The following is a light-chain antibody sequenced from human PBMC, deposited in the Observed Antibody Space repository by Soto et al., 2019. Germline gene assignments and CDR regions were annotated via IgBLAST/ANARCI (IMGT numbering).Light chain of an antibody. V-gene: IGKV3-20*01. J-gene: IGKJ1*01. CDR1: QSVSSSY. CDR2: DAS. Sequence: EIVLTQSPGTLSLSPGERATLSCRASQSVSSSYVAWYQQKPGQAPRLLIFDASSRATGTPGRFSGSGSGTDFTLTISRLEPEDFAVYYCQQCGNSPSWTFGQGTRVEIK. CDR3: QQCGNSPSWT.